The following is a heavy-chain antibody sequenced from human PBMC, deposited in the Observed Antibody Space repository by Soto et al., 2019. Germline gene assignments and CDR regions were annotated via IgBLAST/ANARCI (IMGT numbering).Heavy chain of an antibody. D-gene: IGHD2-8*02. J-gene: IGHJ4*02. CDR1: GFTFSTYS. CDR2: ISSTGNTI. Sequence: EVQVVESGGGLVQPGGSLRLSCAASGFTFSTYSMNWVRQAPGKGLEWVSYISSTGNTIYYPDSVKGRFTISRETAKKSLYLQMNSLRAEDTAVYYCARSGYFDYWGQGTLVTVSS. V-gene: IGHV3-48*01. CDR3: ARSGYFDY.